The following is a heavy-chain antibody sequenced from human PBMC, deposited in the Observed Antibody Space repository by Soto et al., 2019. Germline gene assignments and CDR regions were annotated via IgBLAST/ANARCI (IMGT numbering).Heavy chain of an antibody. Sequence: QLQLQESGPGLVKPSETLSLTCTVSGGSISSSSYYWGWIRQPPGKGLEWIGRIYYSGSTYYNPSPTTRVTISVATSTLHFSLKLSSVPAAATAVYYCARSLIPMVPEAPWGQGTLVTVSS. CDR2: IYYSGST. D-gene: IGHD3-10*01. J-gene: IGHJ5*02. CDR3: ARSLIPMVPEAP. CDR1: GGSISSSSYY. V-gene: IGHV4-39*02.